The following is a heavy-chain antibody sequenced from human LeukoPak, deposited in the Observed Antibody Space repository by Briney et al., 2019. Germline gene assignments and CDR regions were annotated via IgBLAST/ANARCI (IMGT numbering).Heavy chain of an antibody. V-gene: IGHV1-46*01. CDR3: ARDREADYEPDY. CDR1: GHTFTSYY. Sequence: ASVKVSCKASGHTFTSYYMHWVRQAPGQGLEWMGIINPSGGSTSYAQKFQGRVTMTRDTSTSTVYMELSSLRSEDTAVYYCARDREADYEPDYWGQGTLVTVSS. CDR2: INPSGGST. J-gene: IGHJ4*02. D-gene: IGHD4-17*01.